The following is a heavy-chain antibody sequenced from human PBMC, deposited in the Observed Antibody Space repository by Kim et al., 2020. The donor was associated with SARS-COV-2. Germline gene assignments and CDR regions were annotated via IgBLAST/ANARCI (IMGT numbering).Heavy chain of an antibody. V-gene: IGHV3-23*01. Sequence: GGSLRLSCAASGFTFSSYAMSWVRQAPGKGLEWVSAISGSGGSTYYADSVKGRFTISRDNSKNTLYLQMNSLRAEDTAVYYCAKESAPGIAVAGIPDYWGQGTLVTVSS. CDR1: GFTFSSYA. CDR2: ISGSGGST. J-gene: IGHJ4*02. D-gene: IGHD6-19*01. CDR3: AKESAPGIAVAGIPDY.